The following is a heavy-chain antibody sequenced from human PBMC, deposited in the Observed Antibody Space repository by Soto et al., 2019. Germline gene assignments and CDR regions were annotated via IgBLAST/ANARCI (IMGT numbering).Heavy chain of an antibody. J-gene: IGHJ4*02. CDR2: ISGSGGST. Sequence: EVQLLESGGGLVQPGGSLRLSCAASGFTFSNYAMNWVRQAPGKGLEWISVISGSGGSTYYADSVKGRFTISRDNSKNTLYLQMNSLRAEDTAVYYCAPHLWFGELYYWGQGTLVTVSS. CDR1: GFTFSNYA. V-gene: IGHV3-23*01. CDR3: APHLWFGELYY. D-gene: IGHD3-10*01.